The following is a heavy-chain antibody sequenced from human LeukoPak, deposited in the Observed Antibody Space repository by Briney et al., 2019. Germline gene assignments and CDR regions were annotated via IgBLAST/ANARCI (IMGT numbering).Heavy chain of an antibody. V-gene: IGHV4-59*01. CDR3: AKSWRPRRWPDSFDP. Sequence: SETLSLTCTVSGGSIGSYYWSWIRQPPWKGLEWVGYIYNSGSTNHNPSLRSRVTISVDTSKNQFSLKLSSVTAADTAVYYCAKSWRPRRWPDSFDPWGQGTLVTVSS. CDR1: GGSIGSYY. J-gene: IGHJ5*02. CDR2: IYNSGST. D-gene: IGHD5-24*01.